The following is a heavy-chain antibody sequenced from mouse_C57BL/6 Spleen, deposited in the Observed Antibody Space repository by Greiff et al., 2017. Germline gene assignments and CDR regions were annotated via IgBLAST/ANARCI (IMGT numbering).Heavy chain of an antibody. CDR1: GYTFTSYG. D-gene: IGHD1-1*01. V-gene: IGHV1-81*01. CDR3: ARSYGSSSSYAMDY. CDR2: IYPRSGNT. J-gene: IGHJ4*01. Sequence: VKLQESGAELARPGASVKLSCKASGYTFTSYGISWVKQRTGQGLEWIGEIYPRSGNTYYNEKFKGKATLTADKSSSTAYMELRSLTSEDSAVYFCARSYGSSSSYAMDYWGQGTSVTVSS.